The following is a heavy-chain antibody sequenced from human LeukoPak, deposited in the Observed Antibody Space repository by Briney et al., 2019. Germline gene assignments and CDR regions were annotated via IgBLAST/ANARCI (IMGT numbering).Heavy chain of an antibody. CDR3: TRTYYDSSGYLFDY. J-gene: IGHJ4*02. V-gene: IGHV3-49*04. CDR2: IRTKAYGGTT. Sequence: PGRSLRLSCTASGFTSGFTFGDYAMSWVRQAPGKGLEWVGFIRTKAYGGTTEYAASVKGRFTISRDGSKSIAYLQMNSLKTEDTAVYYCTRTYYDSSGYLFDYWGQGTLVTVSS. CDR1: GFTSGFTFGDYA. D-gene: IGHD3-22*01.